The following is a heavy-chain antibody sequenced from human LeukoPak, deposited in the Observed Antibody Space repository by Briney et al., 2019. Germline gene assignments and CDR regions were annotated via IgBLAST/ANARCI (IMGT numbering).Heavy chain of an antibody. V-gene: IGHV4-59*01. J-gene: IGHJ3*02. CDR1: GGSISSYY. Sequence: SETLSLTCTVSGGSISSYYWSWIRQPPGKGLEWIGYIYYSGSTNYNPSLKSRVTISVDTSKNQFSLKLSSVTAADTAVYYCARDVGITIFGVADDAFDIWGKGQWSPSLQ. CDR2: IYYSGST. D-gene: IGHD3-3*01. CDR3: ARDVGITIFGVADDAFDI.